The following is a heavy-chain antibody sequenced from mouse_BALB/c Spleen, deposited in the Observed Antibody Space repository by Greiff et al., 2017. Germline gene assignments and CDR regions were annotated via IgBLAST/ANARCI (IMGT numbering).Heavy chain of an antibody. D-gene: IGHD2-1*01. CDR1: GYAFSSSW. V-gene: IGHV1-82*01. Sequence: QVQLKESGPELVKPGASVKISCKASGYAFSSSWMNWVKQRPGQGLEWIGRIYPGDGDTNYNGKFKGKATLTADKSSSTAYMQLSSLTSVDSAVYFCARWRDGNYVDAMDYWGQGTSVTVSS. CDR2: IYPGDGDT. J-gene: IGHJ4*01. CDR3: ARWRDGNYVDAMDY.